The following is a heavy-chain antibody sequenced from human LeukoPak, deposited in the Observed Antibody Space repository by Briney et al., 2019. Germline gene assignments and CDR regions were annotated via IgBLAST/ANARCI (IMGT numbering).Heavy chain of an antibody. CDR3: AREPAYSGYFDY. J-gene: IGHJ4*02. Sequence: GGSLRLSCAASGFTVSSNYMSWVRQAPGKGLEWVSVIYSGGSTYYADSVKGRFAISRDNSKNTLYLQMNSLRAEDTAVYYCAREPAYSGYFDYWGQGTLVTVSS. CDR1: GFTVSSNY. D-gene: IGHD5-12*01. CDR2: IYSGGST. V-gene: IGHV3-53*01.